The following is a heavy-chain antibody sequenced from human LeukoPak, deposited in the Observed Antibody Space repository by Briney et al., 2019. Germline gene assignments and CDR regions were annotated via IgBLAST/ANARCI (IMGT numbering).Heavy chain of an antibody. V-gene: IGHV3-23*01. CDR3: ATSQGSGWLNYFDF. CDR2: ITGSGGGT. CDR1: GFTFSSYA. D-gene: IGHD3-3*01. J-gene: IGHJ4*02. Sequence: TGGSLRLSCAASGFTFSSYAMTWVRQAPGEGLEWVSCITGSGGGTYYADSVKGRFTISRDNSKNTLYLQMNSLRADDTAVYYCATSQGSGWLNYFDFWGQGTLVTVSS.